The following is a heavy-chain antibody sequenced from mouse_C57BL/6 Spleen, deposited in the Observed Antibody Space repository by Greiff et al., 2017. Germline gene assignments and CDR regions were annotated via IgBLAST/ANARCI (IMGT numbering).Heavy chain of an antibody. CDR2: IYPSDSET. V-gene: IGHV1-61*01. D-gene: IGHD2-5*01. J-gene: IGHJ2*01. Sequence: QVQLQQPGAELVRPGSSVKLSCKASGYTFTSYWMDWVKQRPGQGLEWIGNIYPSDSETHYNQKFKDKATLTVDKSSSTAYMQLSSLTSEDSAVYYCARRDYSNLRDYWGQGTTLTVSS. CDR1: GYTFTSYW. CDR3: ARRDYSNLRDY.